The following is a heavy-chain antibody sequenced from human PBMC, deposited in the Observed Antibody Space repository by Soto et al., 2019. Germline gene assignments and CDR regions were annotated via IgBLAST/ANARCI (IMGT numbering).Heavy chain of an antibody. CDR1: GYTFTSYG. CDR3: ARDRVPAANLPPYYGDYVDFDY. D-gene: IGHD2-2*01. J-gene: IGHJ4*02. CDR2: ISAYNGNT. V-gene: IGHV1-18*01. Sequence: ASVKVSCKASGYTFTSYGISWVRQAPGQGLEWMGWISAYNGNTNYAQKLQGRVTMTTDTSTSTAYMELRSLRSDDTAVYYCARDRVPAANLPPYYGDYVDFDYWGQGTLVTVSS.